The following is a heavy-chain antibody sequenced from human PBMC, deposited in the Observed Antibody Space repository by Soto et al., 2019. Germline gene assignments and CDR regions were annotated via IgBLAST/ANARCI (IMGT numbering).Heavy chain of an antibody. CDR2: ISYDGSDK. J-gene: IGHJ4*02. D-gene: IGHD3-10*01. CDR1: GFPFTSYG. V-gene: IGHV3-30*03. Sequence: QVQLVESGGGVFQPGRSRRLSFEALGFPFTSYGMHWVPEGPDKGLEWVAIISYDGSDKYYADSVKGRFTISRDNSKNTLYLQMNSLRPEDTALYYCVGGQYYFDYRGQGTLVIVSS. CDR3: VGGQYYFDY.